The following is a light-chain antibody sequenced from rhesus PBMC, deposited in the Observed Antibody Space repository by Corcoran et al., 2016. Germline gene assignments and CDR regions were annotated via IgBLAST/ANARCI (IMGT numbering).Light chain of an antibody. Sequence: DIQMTQSPSSLSASVGDTVTITCRASQGIGNFLAWYQQKPGNAPKPLICYASPLEGGVPSRVSGSGSGTDFTLTITSLQPEDFALYYCQQHNNFPRTFGQGTKVEIQ. V-gene: IGKV1S3*01. CDR3: QQHNNFPRT. CDR2: YAS. J-gene: IGKJ1*01. CDR1: QGIGNF.